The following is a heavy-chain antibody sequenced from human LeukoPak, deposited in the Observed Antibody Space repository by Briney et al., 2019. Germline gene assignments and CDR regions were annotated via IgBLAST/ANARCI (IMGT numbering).Heavy chain of an antibody. D-gene: IGHD5-18*01. Sequence: GGSLRLSCAASGFTVSSNYMSWVRQAPGKGLEWVSVIYSGGSTYYADSVKGRFTISRDNAKNSLYLQMNGLRAEDTAVYYCAREMGVDTAMDNDAFDIWGQGTMVTVSS. CDR1: GFTVSSNY. J-gene: IGHJ3*02. CDR2: IYSGGST. CDR3: AREMGVDTAMDNDAFDI. V-gene: IGHV3-66*01.